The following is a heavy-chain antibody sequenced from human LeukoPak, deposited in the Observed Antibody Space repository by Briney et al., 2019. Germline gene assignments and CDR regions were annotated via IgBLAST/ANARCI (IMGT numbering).Heavy chain of an antibody. D-gene: IGHD3-22*01. V-gene: IGHV3-23*01. J-gene: IGHJ4*02. CDR2: ISGGGGTT. Sequence: GGSLTLSCAASGYTFSSYAMSWVRQAPGKGLEWVSGISGGGGTTYYADSVKGRFTISRDNSKNTLYLQMHSLRAEDTAVYYCAKDRVYYFDSSGYSCDYWGQRSLVTASS. CDR3: AKDRVYYFDSSGYSCDY. CDR1: GYTFSSYA.